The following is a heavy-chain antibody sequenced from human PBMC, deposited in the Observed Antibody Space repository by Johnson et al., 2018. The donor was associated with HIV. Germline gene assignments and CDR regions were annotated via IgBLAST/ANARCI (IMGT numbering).Heavy chain of an antibody. CDR2: INWNGGST. CDR3: AREAARGEVAFDI. D-gene: IGHD6-6*01. Sequence: VQLVESGGGLIQPGGSLRLSCAASGFTFSSYGMHWVRQAPGKGLEWVSGINWNGGSTGYADSVKGRFTISRDNAKNSLYLQMNSLRAEDTAVYYCAREAARGEVAFDIWGQGTMVTVSS. V-gene: IGHV3-20*04. J-gene: IGHJ3*02. CDR1: GFTFSSYG.